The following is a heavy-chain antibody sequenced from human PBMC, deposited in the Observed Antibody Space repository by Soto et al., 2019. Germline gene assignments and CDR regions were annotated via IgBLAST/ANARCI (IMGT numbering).Heavy chain of an antibody. CDR1: GFTFGSYS. CDR3: ARAPYCGGDCYPQTPYYYYGMDV. CDR2: ISSSSSYI. Sequence: GGSLILSCAASGFTFGSYSMNWVRQAPGKGLEWVSSISSSSSYIYYADSVKGRFTISRDNSKNTLYLQMNSLRAEDTAVYYCARAPYCGGDCYPQTPYYYYGMDVWGQGTTVTVSS. D-gene: IGHD2-21*02. J-gene: IGHJ6*02. V-gene: IGHV3-21*01.